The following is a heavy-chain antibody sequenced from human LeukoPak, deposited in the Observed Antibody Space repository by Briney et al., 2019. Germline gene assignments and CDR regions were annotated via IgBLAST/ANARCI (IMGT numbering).Heavy chain of an antibody. CDR2: VDPEDGET. V-gene: IGHV1-24*01. Sequence: GASVKVSCKVSGYTLTELSMHWVRQAPGKGLEWMGGVDPEDGETIYAQKFQGRVTMTEDTSTDTAYMELSSLRSEDTAVYYCATDGIPGATTTLDYWGQGTLVTVSS. D-gene: IGHD1-26*01. CDR1: GYTLTELS. J-gene: IGHJ4*02. CDR3: ATDGIPGATTTLDY.